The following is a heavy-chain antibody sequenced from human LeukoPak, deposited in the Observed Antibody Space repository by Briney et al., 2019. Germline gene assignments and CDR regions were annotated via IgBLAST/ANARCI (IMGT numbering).Heavy chain of an antibody. CDR1: GGSISSYY. D-gene: IGHD3-10*01. V-gene: IGHV4-59*08. Sequence: SETLSLTCTVSGGSISSYYWSWIRQPPGKGLEWIGYIYYSGSTNYNPSLKSRVTISVDTSKNQFSLKLSSVTAADTAVYYCARLIASQYYYGSGSPFPNWFDPWGQGTLVTVSS. CDR2: IYYSGST. J-gene: IGHJ5*02. CDR3: ARLIASQYYYGSGSPFPNWFDP.